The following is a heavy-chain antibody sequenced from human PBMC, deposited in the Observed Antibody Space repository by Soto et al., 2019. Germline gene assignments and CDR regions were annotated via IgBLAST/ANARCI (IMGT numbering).Heavy chain of an antibody. D-gene: IGHD5-12*01. V-gene: IGHV1-69*13. Sequence: SLKVSSRASGGTSSTYAMSWVQQAPGRGLEWRGGIIPIFGTANYAQKFQGRVTITADESTSTAYMELSSLRSEDTAVYYCASYTRIRRVAMLRHLRDYYYYGIDVWGQ. J-gene: IGHJ6*02. CDR2: IIPIFGTA. CDR3: ASYTRIRRVAMLRHLRDYYYYGIDV. CDR1: GGTSSTYA.